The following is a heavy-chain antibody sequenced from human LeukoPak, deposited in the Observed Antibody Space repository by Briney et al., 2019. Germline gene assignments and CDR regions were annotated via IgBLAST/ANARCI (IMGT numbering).Heavy chain of an antibody. V-gene: IGHV1-8*01. Sequence: ASVKVSCKASGYTLTSYDINWVRQATGQGLEWMGYINPNSGNTGYAQKFQGRVTVTRDTSINTAYMELTSLRSEDTAVYYCARVPRESYSHWGQGTLVTVSS. CDR2: INPNSGNT. D-gene: IGHD1-26*01. CDR1: GYTLTSYD. CDR3: ARVPRESYSH. J-gene: IGHJ4*02.